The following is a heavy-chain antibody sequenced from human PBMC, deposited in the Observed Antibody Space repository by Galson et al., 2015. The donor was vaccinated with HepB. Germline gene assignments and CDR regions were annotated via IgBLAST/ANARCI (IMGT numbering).Heavy chain of an antibody. J-gene: IGHJ6*02. Sequence: SVKVSCKASGYSFTSYGISWVRQAPGQGLEWMGWISAYNGNTKYAQKLQGRVTMTTDTSTSTAYMELRSLRSDDTAVYYCARDGVSRLAGTQYYYGMDVWGQGTTVTVSS. D-gene: IGHD1-1*01. CDR3: ARDGVSRLAGTQYYYGMDV. CDR1: GYSFTSYG. V-gene: IGHV1-18*04. CDR2: ISAYNGNT.